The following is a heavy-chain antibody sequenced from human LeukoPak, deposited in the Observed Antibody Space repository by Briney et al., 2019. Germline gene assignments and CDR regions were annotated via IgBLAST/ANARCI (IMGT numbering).Heavy chain of an antibody. CDR2: ISYDGSNK. V-gene: IGHV3-30-3*01. CDR1: GFTFSNYA. J-gene: IGHJ2*01. Sequence: GGSLRLSCAASGFTFSNYAIHWVRQAPGKGLEWVAVISYDGSNKYYADSVKGRFTISRDNTKNALYLQMNSLRAEDTAVYYCARARVDIAMFTWLNWYFDLWGRGTLVTVSS. CDR3: ARARVDIAMFTWLNWYFDL. D-gene: IGHD5-18*01.